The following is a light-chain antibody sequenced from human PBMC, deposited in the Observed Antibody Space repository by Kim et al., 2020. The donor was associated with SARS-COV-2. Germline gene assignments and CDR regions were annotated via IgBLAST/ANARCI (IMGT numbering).Light chain of an antibody. CDR3: AAWDDSLSGWV. CDR1: SSNIGSNY. V-gene: IGLV1-47*01. CDR2: RNN. Sequence: ELTQPPSASGTPGQRVTISCSGSSSNIGSNYVYWYQQLPGTAPKLLIYRNNLRPSGVPDRFSGSKSGTSASLAISGLRSEDEADYYCAAWDDSLSGWVFGGGTQLTVL. J-gene: IGLJ3*02.